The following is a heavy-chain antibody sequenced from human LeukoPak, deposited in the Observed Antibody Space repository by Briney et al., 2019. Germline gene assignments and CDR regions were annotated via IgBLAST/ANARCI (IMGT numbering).Heavy chain of an antibody. CDR2: IYSSGGS. CDR3: ARDSAPGPLDH. J-gene: IGHJ4*02. Sequence: PSETLSLTCTVSGGPSSSYYWNWIRQPPGKGLEWIGRIYSSGGSLYNPSLKTRVTMSLDTSKNQFSLKLTSVTAADTAVYYCARDSAPGPLDHWGQGTLVTVSS. V-gene: IGHV4-4*07. CDR1: GGPSSSYY.